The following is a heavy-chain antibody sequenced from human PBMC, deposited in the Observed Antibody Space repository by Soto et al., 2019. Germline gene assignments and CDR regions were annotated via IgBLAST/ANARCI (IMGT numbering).Heavy chain of an antibody. J-gene: IGHJ3*01. CDR3: VTSYHDYGVPFDV. CDR2: IYISGST. V-gene: IGHV4-4*07. CDR1: GGSIGRYY. D-gene: IGHD4-17*01. Sequence: QVQLQESGPGLVKPSETLSLTCTVSGGSIGRYYWSWIRQPAGKGLEWIGRIYISGSTNYNPSLKSRVTVSLDTSKNHFSLKLNSVTAADTAVYYCVTSYHDYGVPFDVWGQGTMVTVSS.